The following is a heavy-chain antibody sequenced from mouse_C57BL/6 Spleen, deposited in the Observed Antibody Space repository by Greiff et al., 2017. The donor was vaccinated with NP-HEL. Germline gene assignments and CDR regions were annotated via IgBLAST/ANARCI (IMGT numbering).Heavy chain of an antibody. V-gene: IGHV1-55*01. J-gene: IGHJ1*03. Sequence: QVQLKESGAELVKPGASVKMSCKASGYTFTSYWITWVKQRPGQGLEWIGDIYPGSGSTNYTEKFKSKATLTVDTSSSTAYMQLSSLTSEDSAVYYCARPVNWYFDVWGTGTTVTVSS. CDR1: GYTFTSYW. CDR2: IYPGSGST. CDR3: ARPVNWYFDV.